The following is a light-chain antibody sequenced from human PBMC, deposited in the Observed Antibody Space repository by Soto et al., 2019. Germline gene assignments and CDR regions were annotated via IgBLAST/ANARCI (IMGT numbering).Light chain of an antibody. Sequence: QSVLTQPPSVSGAPGQRVTISCTGSSSNIGAGYDVHWYQQLPGTAPKLLIYDNINRPSGVPDRFSGSKSGTSASLAITGLQAEDEADYYCQSYDSSLSGFVVFGGGTQLTVL. V-gene: IGLV1-40*01. J-gene: IGLJ2*01. CDR2: DNI. CDR1: SSNIGAGYD. CDR3: QSYDSSLSGFVV.